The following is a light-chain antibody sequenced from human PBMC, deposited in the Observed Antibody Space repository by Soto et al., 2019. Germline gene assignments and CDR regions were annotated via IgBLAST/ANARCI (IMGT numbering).Light chain of an antibody. Sequence: QPVLTQPSSLSASPGASASLTCTLRSGINVGTYRIYWYQQKPGSPPQYLLRYKSDSDKQQGSGVPSRFSGSKDASANAGILLISGLQSEDEADYCCMIWHSSAVVFGGGTKLTVL. V-gene: IGLV5-45*03. J-gene: IGLJ2*01. CDR3: MIWHSSAVV. CDR2: YKSDSDK. CDR1: SGINVGTYR.